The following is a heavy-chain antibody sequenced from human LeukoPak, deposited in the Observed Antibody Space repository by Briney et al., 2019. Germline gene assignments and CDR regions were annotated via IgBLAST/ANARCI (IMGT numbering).Heavy chain of an antibody. J-gene: IGHJ6*03. V-gene: IGHV3-20*04. CDR3: ARDHTAFYYYMDV. CDR2: INWNGGST. D-gene: IGHD5-18*01. CDR1: GFTFDDYG. Sequence: GGSLRLSCAASGFTFDDYGMSWVRQAPGKGLEWVSGINWNGGSTGYADSVKGRFTISRDNAKNSLYLQMNSLRADDTALYYCARDHTAFYYYMDVWGKGTTVTVSS.